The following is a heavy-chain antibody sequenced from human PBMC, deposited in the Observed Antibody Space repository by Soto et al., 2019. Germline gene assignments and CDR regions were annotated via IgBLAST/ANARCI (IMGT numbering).Heavy chain of an antibody. V-gene: IGHV1-69*01. J-gene: IGHJ6*02. CDR2: LIPVFGTS. CDR3: ARAVRRGFYGIDA. CDR1: GDSFSNYA. Sequence: QVQLVQSGAEVKKPGSSVKVSCRASGDSFSNYAVNWLRQAPGRGLEWMGGLIPVFGTSNYAEKFQGRLTITADDSTRTAYMVLSSLTSEDTAVYYCARAVRRGFYGIDAWGQGTTVSVSS.